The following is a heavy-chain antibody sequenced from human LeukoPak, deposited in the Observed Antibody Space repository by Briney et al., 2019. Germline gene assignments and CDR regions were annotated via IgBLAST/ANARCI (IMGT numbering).Heavy chain of an antibody. Sequence: KPSETLSLTCTVSGGSINNYYWSWIRQPPGKGLEWIGYIFDNGNTNYNPSLKSRVTISLDTSKNQFSLKLSSVTAADTAVYYCARARYYYGHYFDYWGQGTLVTVSS. J-gene: IGHJ4*02. CDR1: GGSINNYY. CDR2: IFDNGNT. V-gene: IGHV4-59*01. CDR3: ARARYYYGHYFDY. D-gene: IGHD3-10*01.